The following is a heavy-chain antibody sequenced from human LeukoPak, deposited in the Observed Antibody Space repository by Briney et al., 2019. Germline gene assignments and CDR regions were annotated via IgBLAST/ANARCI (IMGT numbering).Heavy chain of an antibody. J-gene: IGHJ4*02. CDR3: AKADGYCSSTSCQYFDY. CDR2: ISYDGSNK. V-gene: IGHV3-30*18. CDR1: GFTFCSYG. D-gene: IGHD2-2*03. Sequence: PGGSLRLSCAASGFTFCSYGMHWVRQAPGKGLEWVAVISYDGSNKYYADSVKGRFTISRDNSKNTLYLQMNSLRAEDTAVYYCAKADGYCSSTSCQYFDYWGQGTLVTVSS.